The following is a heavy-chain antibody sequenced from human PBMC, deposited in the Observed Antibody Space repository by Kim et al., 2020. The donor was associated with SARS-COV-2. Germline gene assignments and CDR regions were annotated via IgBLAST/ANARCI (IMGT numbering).Heavy chain of an antibody. CDR2: INHSGST. J-gene: IGHJ4*02. V-gene: IGHV4-34*01. CDR1: GGSFSGYY. D-gene: IGHD2-2*01. CDR3: ARVQLRSSKYLGYCSSTSCLPKRQRPESHFDY. Sequence: SETLSLTCAVYGGSFSGYYWSWIRQPPGKGLEWIGEINHSGSTNYNPSLKSRVTISVDTSKNQFSLKLSSVTAADTAVYYCARVQLRSSKYLGYCSSTSCLPKRQRPESHFDYWGQGTLLTVSS.